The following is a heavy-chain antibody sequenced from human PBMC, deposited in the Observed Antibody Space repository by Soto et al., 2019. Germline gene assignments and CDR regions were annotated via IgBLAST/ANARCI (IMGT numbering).Heavy chain of an antibody. V-gene: IGHV4-34*01. CDR2: INHSGST. CDR3: AGKNWNYVYYYYGMDV. Sequence: SETLSLTCAVYGGSFSGYYWSWIRQPPGKGLEWIGEINHSGSTNYNPSLKSRVTISVDTSKNQFSLKLSSVTAADTAVYYCAGKNWNYVYYYYGMDVWGQGTTVTVSS. CDR1: GGSFSGYY. J-gene: IGHJ6*02. D-gene: IGHD1-7*01.